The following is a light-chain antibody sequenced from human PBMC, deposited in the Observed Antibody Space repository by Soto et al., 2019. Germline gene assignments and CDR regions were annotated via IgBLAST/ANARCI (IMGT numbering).Light chain of an antibody. Sequence: AIRMTQSPSSFSASTGDRVTITCRASQDLSSYLAWYQQKVGKAPKLLIYAAATLQRGAPSRFSGSGSGTDFALTISRLQSEDFATYYCQQYFSYPCTFGQGTKLEI. CDR2: AAA. V-gene: IGKV1-8*01. J-gene: IGKJ2*02. CDR1: QDLSSY. CDR3: QQYFSYPCT.